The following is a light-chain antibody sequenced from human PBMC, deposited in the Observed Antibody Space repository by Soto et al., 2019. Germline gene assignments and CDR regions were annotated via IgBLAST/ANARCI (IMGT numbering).Light chain of an antibody. V-gene: IGLV2-11*01. CDR1: SSDVGGYDY. CDR2: DVN. CDR3: FSYAGSRV. J-gene: IGLJ2*01. Sequence: QSALTQPRSVSGSPGRSVTISCTGTSSDVGGYDYVSWYQQHPGKAPKLMIFDVNKRPSGVPDRFSGSKSGNTASLTISGLQAEDEADYSCFSYAGSRVFGGGTKLTVL.